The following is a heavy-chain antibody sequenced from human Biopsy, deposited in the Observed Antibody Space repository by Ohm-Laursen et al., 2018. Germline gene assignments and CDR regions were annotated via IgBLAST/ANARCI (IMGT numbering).Heavy chain of an antibody. CDR2: NIPILGTG. D-gene: IGHD3-9*01. CDR1: GGTFSNYG. J-gene: IGHJ1*01. CDR3: ATKLTGYFHH. Sequence: SVKVSCKAPGGTFSNYGVNWVRQAPGQGLEWLGGNIPILGTGNYAQKFQDRVTVAADTSTSTATMELRSLRSDDTAVYYCATKLTGYFHHWGQGTMVIVSS. V-gene: IGHV1-69*06.